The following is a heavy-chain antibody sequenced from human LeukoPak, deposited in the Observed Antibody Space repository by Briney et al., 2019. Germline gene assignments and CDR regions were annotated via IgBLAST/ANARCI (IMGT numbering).Heavy chain of an antibody. J-gene: IGHJ4*02. CDR2: IYYSGST. D-gene: IGHD1-14*01. CDR1: GGSISSYY. Sequence: PSDTLSLTCTVSGGSISSYYWSWIRQPPGKGLEWIGYIYYSGSTNYNPSLKSRVTISVHTSKNQFSLKLSSVTAADTAVYYCALSNTGDYFDYWGQGTLVTVSS. CDR3: ALSNTGDYFDY. V-gene: IGHV4-59*07.